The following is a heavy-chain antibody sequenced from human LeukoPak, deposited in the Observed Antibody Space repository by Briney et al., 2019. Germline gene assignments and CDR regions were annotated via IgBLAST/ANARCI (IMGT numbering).Heavy chain of an antibody. J-gene: IGHJ5*02. Sequence: PSETLSLTCTVSGVSISNYYWSWIRQPPGKGLEWIGYISYSGNTNYNPSLKSRVTISVDTSKNQFSLKLSSVTAADTAVYYCARAPGSSALFDPWGQGTLVTVSS. CDR2: ISYSGNT. CDR3: ARAPGSSALFDP. CDR1: GVSISNYY. D-gene: IGHD6-6*01. V-gene: IGHV4-59*01.